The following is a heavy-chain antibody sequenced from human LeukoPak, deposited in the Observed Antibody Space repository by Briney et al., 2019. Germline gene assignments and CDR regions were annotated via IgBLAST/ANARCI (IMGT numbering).Heavy chain of an antibody. D-gene: IGHD5-24*01. CDR3: ARADGYYYGMDV. CDR1: GGSISSYY. V-gene: IGHV4-59*01. CDR2: IYYSGST. J-gene: IGHJ6*02. Sequence: SETLSLTCTVSGGSISSYYWSWIRQPPGKRLEWIGYIYYSGSTNYNPSLKSRVTISVDTSKNQFSLKLSSVTAADTAVYYCARADGYYYGMDVWGQGTTVTVSS.